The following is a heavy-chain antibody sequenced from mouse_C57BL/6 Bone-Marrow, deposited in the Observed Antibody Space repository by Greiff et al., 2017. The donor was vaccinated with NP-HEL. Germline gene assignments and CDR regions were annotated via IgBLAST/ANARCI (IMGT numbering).Heavy chain of an antibody. CDR1: GYTFTSYG. D-gene: IGHD1-1*01. V-gene: IGHV1-81*01. CDR3: ARSPYYGSEDY. J-gene: IGHJ2*01. Sequence: VQRVESGAELARPGASVKLSCKASGYTFTSYGISWVKQRTGQGLEWIGEIYPRSGNTYYNEKFKGKATLTADKSSSTAYMELRSLTSEDSAVYFCARSPYYGSEDYWGKGTTLTVSS. CDR2: IYPRSGNT.